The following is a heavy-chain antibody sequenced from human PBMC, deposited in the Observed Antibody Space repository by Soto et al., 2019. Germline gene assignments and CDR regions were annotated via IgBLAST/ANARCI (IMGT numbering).Heavy chain of an antibody. V-gene: IGHV1-18*01. J-gene: IGHJ3*01. D-gene: IGHD3-22*01. CDR3: ARAFFYQGSDSRGYSFDAFDF. CDR2: ISAHTGSS. CDR1: GCTFTSSG. Sequence: GAAVKVSCKACGCTFTSSGMSWVRQAPGQGLEWMGWISAHTGSSEYAQRFQGRVTMTTDRSTSTAYMELRSLRSDDTAVYYCARAFFYQGSDSRGYSFDAFDFWGPGTLVTVSS.